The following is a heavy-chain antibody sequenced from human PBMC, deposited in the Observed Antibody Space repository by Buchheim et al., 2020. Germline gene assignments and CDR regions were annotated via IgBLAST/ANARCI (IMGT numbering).Heavy chain of an antibody. CDR1: GFTFSGSA. Sequence: EVQLVESGGGLVQPGGSLKLSCAASGFTFSGSAMHWVRQASGKGLEWVGRIRSKANSYATAYAASVKGRITISREDSKNKAYLQMNSLKTEDTAVYYCTRQEYSSSSDWFDPWGQGTL. D-gene: IGHD6-6*01. CDR2: IRSKANSYAT. V-gene: IGHV3-73*02. CDR3: TRQEYSSSSDWFDP. J-gene: IGHJ5*02.